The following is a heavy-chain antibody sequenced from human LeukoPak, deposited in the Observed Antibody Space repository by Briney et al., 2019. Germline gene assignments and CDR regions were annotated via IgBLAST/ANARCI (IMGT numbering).Heavy chain of an antibody. CDR2: INPNSGGT. CDR1: GYTFTGYY. Sequence: ASVKVSCKASGYTFTGYYMHWVRQAPGQGLEWMGWINPNSGGTNYAQKFQGRVTMTRDTSISTAYMELSRLRSDDTAVYYCAREEAVRDYGGKRGAFDIWGQGTMVTVSS. V-gene: IGHV1-2*02. D-gene: IGHD4-23*01. J-gene: IGHJ3*02. CDR3: AREEAVRDYGGKRGAFDI.